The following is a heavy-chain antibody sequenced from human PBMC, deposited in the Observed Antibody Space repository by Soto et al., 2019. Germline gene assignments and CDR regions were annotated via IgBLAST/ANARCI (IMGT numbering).Heavy chain of an antibody. CDR3: AREVGYCSGGSCYAGDPYYYYYYMYV. J-gene: IGHJ6*03. CDR2: INAGNGNT. V-gene: IGHV1-3*01. D-gene: IGHD2-15*01. CDR1: GYTFTIYA. Sequence: ASVKVSCKASGYTFTIYAMHWVLQAPGQRLEWMGWINAGNGNTEYSQKFQGRVTITRDTSASTAYMELSSLRSEDTAVYYCAREVGYCSGGSCYAGDPYYYYYYMYVWGKATSVTVYS.